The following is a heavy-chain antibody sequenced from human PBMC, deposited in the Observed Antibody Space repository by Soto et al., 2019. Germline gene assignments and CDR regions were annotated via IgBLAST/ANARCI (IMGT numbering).Heavy chain of an antibody. CDR3: ARSGGYYYDSSGHGYNWFDP. CDR2: ISSNGGST. D-gene: IGHD3-22*01. CDR1: GFTFSSYA. V-gene: IGHV3-64*01. J-gene: IGHJ5*02. Sequence: WGSLRLSCAASGFTFSSYAMHWVRQAPGKGLEYVSAISSNGGSTYYANSVKGRFTISRDNSKNTLYLQMGSLRAEDMAVYYCARSGGYYYDSSGHGYNWFDPWGQGT.